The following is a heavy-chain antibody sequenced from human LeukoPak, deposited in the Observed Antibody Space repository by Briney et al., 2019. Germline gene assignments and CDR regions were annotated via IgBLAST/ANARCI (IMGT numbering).Heavy chain of an antibody. D-gene: IGHD1-20*01. CDR3: AREGYDLGAFDI. J-gene: IGHJ3*02. CDR2: IKEDGTEK. V-gene: IGHV3-7*03. Sequence: GGSLRLSCAAPGFTFSRFWMTWVRQAPGKGLEWVANIKEDGTEKYCVDSLKGRFSISRDNAKESLYLQMNSLRADDTAVYYCAREGYDLGAFDIWGQGTMVTVSS. CDR1: GFTFSRFW.